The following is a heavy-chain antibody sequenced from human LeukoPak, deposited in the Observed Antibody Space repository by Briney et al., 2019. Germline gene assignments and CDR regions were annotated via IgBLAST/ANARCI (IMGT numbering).Heavy chain of an antibody. CDR3: ARLWIVATWFDA. CDR1: NGSMTSDSYY. J-gene: IGHJ5*02. Sequence: SETLSLTCTVSNGSMTSDSYYWAWVRQPPGKGLEWIGTIFYSGKTYYSASLKSRVTVSLDTSKKNFSLRLSSVTAADTAVFYCARLWIVATWFDAWGQGALVTVSS. V-gene: IGHV4-39*02. CDR2: IFYSGKT. D-gene: IGHD2-2*03.